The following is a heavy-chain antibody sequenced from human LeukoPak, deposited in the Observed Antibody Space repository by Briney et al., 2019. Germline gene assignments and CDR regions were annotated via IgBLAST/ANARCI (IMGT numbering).Heavy chain of an antibody. CDR3: ARDLGYGGNSWDY. CDR1: GYTFTGYY. J-gene: IGHJ4*02. D-gene: IGHD4-23*01. CDR2: INPNSGGT. Sequence: ASVKVSCKGSGYTFTGYYMHWVRQAPGQELEWMGWINPNSGGTNYAQKFQGWVTMTRDTSISTAYMELSRLRSDDTAVYYYARDLGYGGNSWDYWGQGTLVTVSS. V-gene: IGHV1-2*04.